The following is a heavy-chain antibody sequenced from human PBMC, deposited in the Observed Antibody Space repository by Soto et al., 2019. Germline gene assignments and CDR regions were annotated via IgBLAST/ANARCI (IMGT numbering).Heavy chain of an antibody. CDR3: ARHEGGAAADRPLDY. J-gene: IGHJ4*02. Sequence: QLRLQESGPGLVKSSETLSLTCTISGGSVRSSSYYWGWIRQPPGKGLEWIASIYYSGRTHNNPALKSRVTMSIDTNTNQFSLKMNSVTAADTAVYYCARHEGGAAADRPLDYWGQGTLVTVSS. CDR1: GGSVRSSSYY. D-gene: IGHD6-13*01. CDR2: IYYSGRT. V-gene: IGHV4-39*01.